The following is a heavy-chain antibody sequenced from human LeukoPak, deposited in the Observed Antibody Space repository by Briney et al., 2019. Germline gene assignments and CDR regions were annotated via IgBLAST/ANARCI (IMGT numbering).Heavy chain of an antibody. V-gene: IGHV4-59*08. D-gene: IGHD4-17*01. CDR2: IYYSGST. J-gene: IGHJ4*02. CDR1: GGSISSYY. Sequence: PSETLSLTCTASGGSISSYYWSWIRQPPGKGLEWIGYIYYSGSTNYNPSLKSRVTISVDTSKNQFSLKLSSVTAADTAVYYCARRSGDYWFDYWGQGTLVTVSS. CDR3: ARRSGDYWFDY.